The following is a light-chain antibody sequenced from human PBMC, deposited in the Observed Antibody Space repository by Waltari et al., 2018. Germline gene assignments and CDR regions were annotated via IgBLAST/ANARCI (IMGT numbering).Light chain of an antibody. J-gene: IGLJ3*02. CDR2: KDS. CDR1: TLPKHY. V-gene: IGLV3-25*03. Sequence: SYELTQPPSVSVSPGQTARLTCFGDTLPKHYAYWYQQKPGQAPVFVIYKDSERPSGLPERFSGSSSGTTVTLTISGVQAEDEADYYCQSADNSGTYVLFGGGTKVTVL. CDR3: QSADNSGTYVL.